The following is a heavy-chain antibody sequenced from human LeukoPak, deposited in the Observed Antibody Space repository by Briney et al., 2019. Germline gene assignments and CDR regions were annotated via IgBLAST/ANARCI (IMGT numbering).Heavy chain of an antibody. Sequence: GGSQRLSCAASGFTFSSYSMNWVRQAPGKGLEWVSVIYSGGSTHYADSVKGRFTISRDNSKNTLYLQMNSLRAEDTAVYYCARDRLHYDSLTGYPADWGQGTLVTVSS. CDR1: GFTFSSYS. J-gene: IGHJ4*02. CDR2: IYSGGST. V-gene: IGHV3-66*01. CDR3: ARDRLHYDSLTGYPAD. D-gene: IGHD3-9*01.